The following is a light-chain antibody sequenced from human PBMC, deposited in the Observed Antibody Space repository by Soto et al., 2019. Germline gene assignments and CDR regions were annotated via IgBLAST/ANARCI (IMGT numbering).Light chain of an antibody. CDR3: QQYHNWPA. CDR2: SAA. V-gene: IGKV3-15*01. Sequence: EIVMTQSPATLSVPPGEMATLCCRASQSVFSSLAWYQQKPGQAPRLLIYSAATRATGIPARFSGSGSGTDFTLTISSLQSEDFAVYYCQQYHNWPALGQGTKVDIK. CDR1: QSVFSS. J-gene: IGKJ1*01.